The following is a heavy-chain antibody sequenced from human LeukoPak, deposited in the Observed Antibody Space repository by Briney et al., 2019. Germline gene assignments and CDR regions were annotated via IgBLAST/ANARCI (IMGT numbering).Heavy chain of an antibody. V-gene: IGHV3-7*01. CDR1: GFTFTSYW. J-gene: IGHJ4*02. D-gene: IGHD3-10*01. CDR3: ASQSYGLFEY. CDR2: IKQDGSEK. Sequence: GGSLRLSCAASGFTFTSYWMSWVRQAPGKGLEWVANIKQDGSEKYYVDSAKGRFTISRDNAKNSLYLQMNSLRAEDTAVYYCASQSYGLFEYWGQGTLVTVSS.